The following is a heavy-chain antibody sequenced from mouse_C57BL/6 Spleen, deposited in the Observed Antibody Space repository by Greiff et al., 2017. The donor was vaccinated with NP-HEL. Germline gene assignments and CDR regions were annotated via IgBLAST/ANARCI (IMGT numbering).Heavy chain of an antibody. D-gene: IGHD1-1*01. CDR3: ARRGRYGWYFDV. Sequence: EVQLQQSGPELVKPGASVKIPCKASGYPFTDYNMDWVKQSHGKSLEWIGDINPNNGGTIYNQKFKGKATLTVDKSSSTAYMELRSLTSEDTAVYYCARRGRYGWYFDVWGTGTTVTVSS. V-gene: IGHV1-18*01. CDR1: GYPFTDYN. J-gene: IGHJ1*03. CDR2: INPNNGGT.